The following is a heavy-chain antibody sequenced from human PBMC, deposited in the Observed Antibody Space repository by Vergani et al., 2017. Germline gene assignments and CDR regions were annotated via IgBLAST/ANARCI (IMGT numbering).Heavy chain of an antibody. CDR1: GYTFTSYG. Sequence: QVHLVQSGAEVKKPGASVKASCKASGYTFTSYGISWLRQAPGQGLEWLGWISAYNGNTNYAQKLQGRVTITADESTSTAYMELSSLRSEDTAVYYCARDRRYCSGGSCYLDYWGQGTLITVSS. CDR2: ISAYNGNT. J-gene: IGHJ4*02. V-gene: IGHV1-18*01. D-gene: IGHD2-15*01. CDR3: ARDRRYCSGGSCYLDY.